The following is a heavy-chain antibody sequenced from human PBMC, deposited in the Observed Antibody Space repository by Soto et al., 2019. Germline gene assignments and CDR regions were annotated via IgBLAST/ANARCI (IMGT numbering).Heavy chain of an antibody. D-gene: IGHD1-1*01. CDR3: ARRFPDSYKESKRYYYYYMDV. Sequence: GESLKISCKGSGYSFTSYWIGWVRQMPGKGLEWMGIIYPGDSDTRYSPSFQGQVTISADKSISTAYLQWSSLKASDTAMYYCARRFPDSYKESKRYYYYYMDVWGKGTTVTVSS. J-gene: IGHJ6*03. V-gene: IGHV5-51*01. CDR2: IYPGDSDT. CDR1: GYSFTSYW.